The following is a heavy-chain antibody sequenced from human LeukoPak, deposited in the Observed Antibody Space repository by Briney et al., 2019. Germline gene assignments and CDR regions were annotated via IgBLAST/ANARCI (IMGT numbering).Heavy chain of an antibody. J-gene: IGHJ4*02. V-gene: IGHV4-59*01. Sequence: TSETLSLTCTVSGGSISSYYWSWIRQPPGKGLEWIGYIYYSGSTNYNPSLKSRVTLSVDTSKNWFSLRLTSVTAADTAVYYCATNRYSGSYFVWGQGTLVTVSS. CDR1: GGSISSYY. CDR2: IYYSGST. CDR3: ATNRYSGSYFV. D-gene: IGHD1-26*01.